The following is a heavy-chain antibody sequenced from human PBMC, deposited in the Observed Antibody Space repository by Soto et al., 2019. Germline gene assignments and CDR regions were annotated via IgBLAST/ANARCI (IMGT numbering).Heavy chain of an antibody. J-gene: IGHJ3*02. CDR2: IGTAGDT. CDR1: GFTFSSYD. CDR3: ARDMRSGFAFDI. V-gene: IGHV3-13*04. Sequence: EVQLVESGGGLVQPGGSLRLSCAASGFTFSSYDMHWVRQTTGKGLEWVSAIGTAGDTYYPGSVKGRFTISRENAKNSLYLQMNSLRAGDTAVYYCARDMRSGFAFDIWGQGTMVTVSS. D-gene: IGHD3-10*01.